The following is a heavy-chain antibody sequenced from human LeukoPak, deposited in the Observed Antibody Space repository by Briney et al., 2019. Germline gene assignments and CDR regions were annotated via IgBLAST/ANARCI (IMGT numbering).Heavy chain of an antibody. J-gene: IGHJ3*02. D-gene: IGHD6-19*01. CDR2: IYTSGST. CDR1: GGSISSYY. CDR3: ARTVAEEAFDI. V-gene: IGHV4-4*07. Sequence: ASETLSLTCTLSGGSISSYYWSWIRQPAGTGLEWIGRIYTSGSTNYNPSLKSRVTMSVDTSKNQFSLKLSSVTAADTAVYYCARTVAEEAFDIWGQGTMVTVSS.